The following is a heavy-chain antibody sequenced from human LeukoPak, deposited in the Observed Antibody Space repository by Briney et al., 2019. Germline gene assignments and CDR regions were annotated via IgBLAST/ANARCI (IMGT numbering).Heavy chain of an antibody. V-gene: IGHV3-30*04. Sequence: PGGSLRLSCAASGFTFSNYAMHWVRQAPGKGLEWVAVISYDGSHKYYADSVKGRFTISRDNSKNTLYLQMNSLRAEDTAVYYCAKDHPPGRSSYGYPLGYFDLWGRGTLVTVSS. D-gene: IGHD5-18*01. J-gene: IGHJ2*01. CDR3: AKDHPPGRSSYGYPLGYFDL. CDR2: ISYDGSHK. CDR1: GFTFSNYA.